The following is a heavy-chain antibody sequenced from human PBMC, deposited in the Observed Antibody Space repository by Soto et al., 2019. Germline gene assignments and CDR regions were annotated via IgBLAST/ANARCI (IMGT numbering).Heavy chain of an antibody. V-gene: IGHV1-69*13. J-gene: IGHJ6*02. CDR1: GGTFSSYA. CDR3: ARAGIVVLPADKTYYYYGIDV. D-gene: IGHD2-2*01. Sequence: SVKVSCKASGGTFSSYAISWVRQAPGQGLEWMGGIIPIFGTANYAQKFQGRVTITADESTSTAYMELSSLRSEDTAVYYCARAGIVVLPADKTYYYYGIDVWGPGPTVTVSS. CDR2: IIPIFGTA.